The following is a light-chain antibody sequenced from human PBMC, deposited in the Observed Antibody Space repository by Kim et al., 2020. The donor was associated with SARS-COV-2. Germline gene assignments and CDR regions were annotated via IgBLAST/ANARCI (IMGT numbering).Light chain of an antibody. J-gene: IGKJ2*01. CDR3: MQTLQTPT. Sequence: ESASISCRSSQSLLDSNGDNCLSSDLQKPGQSPQLLFYLVSNRAGGVPDRLSGSGSGTDFTLKISRVEAEDVVVYFCMQTLQTPTFGQGTKLEI. CDR2: LVS. V-gene: IGKV2-28*01. CDR1: QSLLDSNGDNC.